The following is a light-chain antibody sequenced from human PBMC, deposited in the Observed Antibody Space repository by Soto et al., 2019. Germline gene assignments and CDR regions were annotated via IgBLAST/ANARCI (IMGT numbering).Light chain of an antibody. J-gene: IGKJ2*01. CDR3: QQYGSSPMYT. Sequence: EIVLTQSPGTLSLSPGERATLSCRASQSVSSSYLAWYQQKPGQAPRLLIYGASSRATGIPDRFSGSGSGTDFTLTIIRLEPEDFAVHYCQQYGSSPMYTFGQGTKLEIK. V-gene: IGKV3-20*01. CDR1: QSVSSSY. CDR2: GAS.